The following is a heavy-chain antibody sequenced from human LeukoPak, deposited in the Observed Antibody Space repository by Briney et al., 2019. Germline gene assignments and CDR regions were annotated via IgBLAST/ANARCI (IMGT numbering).Heavy chain of an antibody. V-gene: IGHV1-69*13. CDR2: IIPIFGTA. CDR1: GGTFSSYA. J-gene: IGHJ6*03. D-gene: IGHD3-22*01. Sequence: SVKVSCKASGGTFSSYAISWVRQAPGQGLEWMGGIIPIFGTANYAQKFQGRVTITADESTSTAYMELSSLRSEDTAVYYCARAGDSSGYYYWDYMDVWGKGTTVTISS. CDR3: ARAGDSSGYYYWDYMDV.